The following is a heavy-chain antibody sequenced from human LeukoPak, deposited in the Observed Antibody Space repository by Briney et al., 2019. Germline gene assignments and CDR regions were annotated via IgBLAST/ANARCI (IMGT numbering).Heavy chain of an antibody. Sequence: WIRQPPGKGLEWIGYIYYSGSTYYNPSLKSRVTISVDTSKNQFSLKLSSVTAADTAVYYCASGGDYYGSGSYYRADYWGQGTLVTVSS. CDR2: IYYSGST. CDR3: ASGGDYYGSGSYYRADY. J-gene: IGHJ4*02. D-gene: IGHD3-10*01. V-gene: IGHV4-30-4*08.